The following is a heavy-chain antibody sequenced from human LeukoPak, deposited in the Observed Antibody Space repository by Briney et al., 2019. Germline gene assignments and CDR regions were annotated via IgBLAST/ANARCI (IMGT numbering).Heavy chain of an antibody. Sequence: ASVKVSCKTSGYTFTTYGISWVRQAPGQGLEWMGWISGYNGNTNYAQKLQGRVTMTTDTSTSTAHMELRSLRSDDTAVYYCARAHSFRSCDSWGQGTLVTVSS. CDR2: ISGYNGNT. D-gene: IGHD3-3*02. CDR3: ARAHSFRSCDS. CDR1: GYTFTTYG. V-gene: IGHV1-18*01. J-gene: IGHJ4*02.